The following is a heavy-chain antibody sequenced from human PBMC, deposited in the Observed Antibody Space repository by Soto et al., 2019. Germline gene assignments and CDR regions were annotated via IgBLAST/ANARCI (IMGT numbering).Heavy chain of an antibody. CDR3: AGDCSAERCYSG. J-gene: IGHJ4*02. CDR1: GFTFSAHG. Sequence: GGSLRLSCAASGFTFSAHGMHWVRQAPGKGLEWVASIWYDGRNKYYADSVKGRFTISRDNSKNTLYLQMSSLRAEDTAVYYCAGDCSAERCYSGWGQGTLVTVSS. CDR2: IWYDGRNK. V-gene: IGHV3-33*01. D-gene: IGHD2-15*01.